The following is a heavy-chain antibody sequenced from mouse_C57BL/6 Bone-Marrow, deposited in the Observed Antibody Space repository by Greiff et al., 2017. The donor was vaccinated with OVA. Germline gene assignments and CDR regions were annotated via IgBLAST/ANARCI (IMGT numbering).Heavy chain of an antibody. CDR2: IWSGGST. CDR1: GFSFTSYG. Sequence: QVQLKESGPGLVQPSQSLSITCTVSGFSFTSYGVHWVRQSPGKGLEWLGVIWSGGSTDYNAAFISRLSISKDNSKSQVFFKMNSLQADDTAIYYCARDDGYYFYYFDYWGQGTTLTVSS. V-gene: IGHV2-2*01. D-gene: IGHD2-3*01. J-gene: IGHJ2*01. CDR3: ARDDGYYFYYFDY.